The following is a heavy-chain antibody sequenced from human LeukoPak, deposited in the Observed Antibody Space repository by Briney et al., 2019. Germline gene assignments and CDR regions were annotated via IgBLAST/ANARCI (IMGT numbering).Heavy chain of an antibody. V-gene: IGHV4-4*02. CDR2: KHYSGST. J-gene: IGHJ3*02. Sequence: PSGTLSLTCAVSGGSISSSNWWSWVRQPPGKGLEWIGYKHYSGSTNYNPSLKSRVTISVDTSKNQFSLKLSSVTAADTAVYYCTRRRDAFDIWGQGTMVTVSS. CDR1: GGSISSSNW. CDR3: TRRRDAFDI.